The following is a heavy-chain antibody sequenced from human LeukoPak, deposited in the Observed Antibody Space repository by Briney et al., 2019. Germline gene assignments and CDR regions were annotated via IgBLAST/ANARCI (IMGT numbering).Heavy chain of an antibody. J-gene: IGHJ3*02. CDR2: IFYSGST. CDR1: GGSVTDYY. Sequence: PSETLSLTCTVSGGSVTDYYWGWVRQPPGKALEWIGNIFYSGSTYYSPSLKSRVTISLDTSRNQFSLKLNSVTAADTAVYYCAKSNGYGLIDIWGQGTMVTVSS. CDR3: AKSNGYGLIDI. V-gene: IGHV4-59*02. D-gene: IGHD3-22*01.